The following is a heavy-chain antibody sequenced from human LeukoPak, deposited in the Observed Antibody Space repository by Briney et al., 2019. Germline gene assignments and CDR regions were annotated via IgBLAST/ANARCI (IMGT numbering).Heavy chain of an antibody. J-gene: IGHJ6*03. V-gene: IGHV4-59*01. Sequence: PSETLSLTCTVSGGSISSYYWSWIRQPPGKGLEWIGYIYYSGSTNYNPSLKSRVTISVDTSKNQFSLKLSSVTAADTAVYYCARDKETVTGPYYYYYMDVWGKGTTVTVSS. CDR1: GGSISSYY. D-gene: IGHD4-17*01. CDR3: ARDKETVTGPYYYYYMDV. CDR2: IYYSGST.